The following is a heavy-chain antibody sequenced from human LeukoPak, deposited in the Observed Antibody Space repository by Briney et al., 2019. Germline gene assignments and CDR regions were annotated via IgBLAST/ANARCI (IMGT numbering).Heavy chain of an antibody. CDR2: ISGSGGST. D-gene: IGHD6-6*01. J-gene: IGHJ4*02. CDR1: GFTFSSYA. Sequence: GGSLRLSCAASGFTFSSYAMSWVRQAPGKGLEWVSAISGSGGSTYYADSVKGRFTISRDNSKNTLYLQMNGLRAEDTAVFYCAKPFSSSSIFDCWGQGTLVTVSS. CDR3: AKPFSSSSIFDC. V-gene: IGHV3-23*01.